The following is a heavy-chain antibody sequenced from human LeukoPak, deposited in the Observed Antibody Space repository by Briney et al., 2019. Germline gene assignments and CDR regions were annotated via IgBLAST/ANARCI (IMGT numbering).Heavy chain of an antibody. CDR1: GYTFTSYA. CDR3: ARDGIRYCSGGSCCPFVY. D-gene: IGHD2-15*01. Sequence: ASVKVSCKASGYTFTSYAMHCVRQAPGQRLEWMGWINAGNGNTKYSQKFQGRVTITRDTSASTAYMELSSLRSEDTAVYYCARDGIRYCSGGSCCPFVYWGQGTLVTVSS. CDR2: INAGNGNT. V-gene: IGHV1-3*01. J-gene: IGHJ4*02.